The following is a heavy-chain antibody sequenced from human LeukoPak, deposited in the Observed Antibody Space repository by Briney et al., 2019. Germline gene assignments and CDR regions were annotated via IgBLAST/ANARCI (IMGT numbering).Heavy chain of an antibody. V-gene: IGHV4-4*02. CDR3: ARDYDVLTAYPPTQLFDP. Sequence: SGTLSLTCAVSGGSISSSIWWSWVRQPPGKGLEWIGEIYHSGSTYYNPSLKSRVTISVDTSKNQFSLKLSSVTAADTAVYYCARDYDVLTAYPPTQLFDPWGQGTLVTVSS. D-gene: IGHD3-9*01. CDR2: IYHSGST. J-gene: IGHJ5*02. CDR1: GGSISSSIW.